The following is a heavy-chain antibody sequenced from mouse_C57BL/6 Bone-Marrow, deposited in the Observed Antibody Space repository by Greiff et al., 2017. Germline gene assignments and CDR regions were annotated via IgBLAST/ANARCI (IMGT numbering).Heavy chain of an antibody. CDR3: TRGVPYAMDD. Sequence: QVQLQQSGAELVRPGASVTLSCKASGYTFTDYEMHWVKQTPVHGLEWIGALDPGTGGTASNQKFKGKAILTADKSSSTAYMELRSRTSEDSAVYYCTRGVPYAMDDWGQGTSVTVSS. J-gene: IGHJ4*01. CDR1: GYTFTDYE. V-gene: IGHV1-15*01. CDR2: LDPGTGGT.